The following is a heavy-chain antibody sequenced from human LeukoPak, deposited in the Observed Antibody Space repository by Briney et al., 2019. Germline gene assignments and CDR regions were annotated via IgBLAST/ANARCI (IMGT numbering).Heavy chain of an antibody. D-gene: IGHD6-13*01. V-gene: IGHV3-21*04. CDR3: ARVRSTWYLAN. CDR2: ISSSSSYI. CDR1: GFTFSSYS. Sequence: GGSLRLSCAASGFTFSSYSMNWGRQAPGKGLEWGSSISSSSSYIYYADPVKGRFTISRDNAKNSLYLQMNSLRAEDTAVYHCARVRSTWYLANWGQGTLVTVSS. J-gene: IGHJ4*02.